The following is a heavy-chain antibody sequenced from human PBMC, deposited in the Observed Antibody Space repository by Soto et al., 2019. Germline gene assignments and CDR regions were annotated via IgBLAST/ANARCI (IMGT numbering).Heavy chain of an antibody. CDR2: ISAHNGNT. CDR1: GYTFTSYG. V-gene: IGHV1-18*01. Sequence: QVHLVQSGAEVKKPGASVKVSCKASGYTFTSYGITWVRQAPGQGLEWMGWISAHNGNTDYAQKLQGRVIVTRDTSTSTAYMELRGLLSDDTDVYYCARGRYGDYWGQGALVTVSS. D-gene: IGHD1-1*01. J-gene: IGHJ4*02. CDR3: ARGRYGDY.